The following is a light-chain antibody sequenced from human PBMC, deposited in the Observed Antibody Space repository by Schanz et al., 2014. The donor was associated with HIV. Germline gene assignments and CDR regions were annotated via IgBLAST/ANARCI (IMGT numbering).Light chain of an antibody. Sequence: EIVLTQSPGTLSLSPGERATLSCRASQSVSSSYLAWYQQKPGQAPRLLIYDASNRATGIPARFSGSGSGTEFTLTISRLEPEDFAVYYCQQYGSSPRTFGGGTKVEIK. J-gene: IGKJ4*01. V-gene: IGKV3-20*01. CDR3: QQYGSSPRT. CDR1: QSVSSSY. CDR2: DAS.